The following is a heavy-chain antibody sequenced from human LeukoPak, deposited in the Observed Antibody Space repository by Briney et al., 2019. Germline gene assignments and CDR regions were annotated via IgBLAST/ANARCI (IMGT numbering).Heavy chain of an antibody. D-gene: IGHD6-6*01. CDR2: IYYSGST. Sequence: SETLSLTCTVSGGSISSGDYYWSWLRQPPGKGLEWIGYIYYSGSTYYNPSLKSRVTISVDTSKNQFSLKLSSVTAADTAVYYCARALVAPTYYFDYWGQGTLVTVSS. J-gene: IGHJ4*02. CDR3: ARALVAPTYYFDY. CDR1: GGSISSGDYY. V-gene: IGHV4-30-4*08.